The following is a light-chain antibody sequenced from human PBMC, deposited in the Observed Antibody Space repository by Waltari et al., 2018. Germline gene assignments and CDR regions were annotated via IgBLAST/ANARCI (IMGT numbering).Light chain of an antibody. CDR3: QQSYTYSYT. CDR1: ENVSKW. J-gene: IGKJ2*01. CDR2: KAS. V-gene: IGKV1-5*03. Sequence: DIQMTQSPSTLSASVGDRVTITCRASENVSKWLAWYQQKPGKAPKLLVYKASTLRSGVPSRFSGSGSGTEFSLTISSLQPDDFATYYCQQSYTYSYTFGLGTKLEIK.